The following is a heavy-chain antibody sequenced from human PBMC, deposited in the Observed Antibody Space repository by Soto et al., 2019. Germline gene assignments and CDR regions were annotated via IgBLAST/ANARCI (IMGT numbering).Heavy chain of an antibody. Sequence: ASVKVSCKASGYTFTGYCMHWVRQAPGQGLEWMGWINPNSGGTNYAQKFQGRVTMTRDTSISTAYMELSRLRSDDTAVYYCARDYDNWNDGSDVNWFDPWGQGTLVTVSS. J-gene: IGHJ5*02. V-gene: IGHV1-2*02. CDR1: GYTFTGYC. CDR2: INPNSGGT. CDR3: ARDYDNWNDGSDVNWFDP. D-gene: IGHD1-20*01.